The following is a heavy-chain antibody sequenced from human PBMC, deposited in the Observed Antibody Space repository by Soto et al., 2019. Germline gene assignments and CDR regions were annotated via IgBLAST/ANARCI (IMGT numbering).Heavy chain of an antibody. Sequence: QVQLVQSGAEVRKPGASVKVSCKASGYALTSSGITWVRQAPGQGLEWMGWISEYNGNIDYAEKFQTRVALTTDTSTGTAFMELSDLRSDDTAVYYCAGRSTDTAFWYFDLWGRGTLVTVSS. J-gene: IGHJ2*01. D-gene: IGHD3-3*02. CDR2: ISEYNGNI. V-gene: IGHV1-18*04. CDR3: AGRSTDTAFWYFDL. CDR1: GYALTSSG.